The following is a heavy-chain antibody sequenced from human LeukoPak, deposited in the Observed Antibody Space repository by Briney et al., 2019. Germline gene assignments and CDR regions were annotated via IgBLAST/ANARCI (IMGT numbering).Heavy chain of an antibody. V-gene: IGHV3-30*18. J-gene: IGHJ4*02. CDR2: ISYDGSNK. D-gene: IGHD3-10*01. Sequence: GGSLRLSCAASGFTFSSYGMHWVRQAPGKGLEWVAVISYDGSNKYYADSVKGRFTISRDNSKNTLYLQMNSLRAEDTAVYYCANLGYYGSGSYWGQGTPVTVSS. CDR3: ANLGYYGSGSY. CDR1: GFTFSSYG.